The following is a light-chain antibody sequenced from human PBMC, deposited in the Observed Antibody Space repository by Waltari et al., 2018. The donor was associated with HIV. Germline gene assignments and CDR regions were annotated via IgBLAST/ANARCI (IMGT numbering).Light chain of an antibody. CDR2: ADA. CDR1: TPNIGSSN. J-gene: IGLJ2*01. V-gene: IGLV1-44*01. Sequence: QSVLTQPPSASGAPGQRVTISCSGSTPNIGSSNVNWYQQFSRAAPKLLIYADAQRPSGVPDRFSGSKSVPSASLVISGLQSEDEADYYCSTWDERLNGVVFGGGTRLTVV. CDR3: STWDERLNGVV.